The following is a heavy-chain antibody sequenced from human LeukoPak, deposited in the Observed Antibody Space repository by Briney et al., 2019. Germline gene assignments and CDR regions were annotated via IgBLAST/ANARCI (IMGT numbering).Heavy chain of an antibody. J-gene: IGHJ4*02. Sequence: GGSLRLSCVASGFTFSSYAMSWVRQAPGKGLEWVSAISGSGDNTYYADSVKGRFTISRDNSKNTLYLQMNSLRAEDTAVYYCAKDFDGYSTPYFDYRGQGTLATVSS. V-gene: IGHV3-23*01. CDR1: GFTFSSYA. CDR3: AKDFDGYSTPYFDY. CDR2: ISGSGDNT. D-gene: IGHD5-24*01.